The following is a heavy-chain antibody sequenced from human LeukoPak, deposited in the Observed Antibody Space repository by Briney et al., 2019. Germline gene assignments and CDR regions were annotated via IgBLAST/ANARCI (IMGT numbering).Heavy chain of an antibody. CDR2: IRSKGYGGTT. D-gene: IGHD5-12*01. J-gene: IGHJ4*01. Sequence: GGSLRLSCTASGFTFGNYAMSWVRQAPGKGLEWVGFIRSKGYGGTTEYAASVKGRFTISRDDSKSIAYLQMNSLRAEDTAIYYCARDGGTSGYDLLDYWGQGTLVTVSS. CDR1: GFTFGNYA. CDR3: ARDGGTSGYDLLDY. V-gene: IGHV3-49*04.